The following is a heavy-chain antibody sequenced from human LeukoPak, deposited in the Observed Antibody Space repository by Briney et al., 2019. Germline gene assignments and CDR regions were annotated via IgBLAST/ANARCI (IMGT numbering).Heavy chain of an antibody. J-gene: IGHJ6*02. V-gene: IGHV3-30*03. CDR2: ISYDGSYK. D-gene: IGHD6-19*01. Sequence: PGGSLRLSCAASGFTLSDFGMYWVRQAPGKGLEWVAVISYDGSYKYYADSVKGRFTISRDNSKNTLYLQMDSLRAEDTAVYYCARDRGRPAVAGPCYGMDVWGQGTTVTVSS. CDR3: ARDRGRPAVAGPCYGMDV. CDR1: GFTLSDFG.